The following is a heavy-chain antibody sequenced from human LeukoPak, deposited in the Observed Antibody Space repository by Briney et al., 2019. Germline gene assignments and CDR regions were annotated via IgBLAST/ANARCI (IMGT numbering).Heavy chain of an antibody. CDR2: IYYSGST. J-gene: IGHJ4*02. V-gene: IGHV4-39*07. Sequence: PSETLSLTCTVSGGSISSSSYYWGWIRQPPGKGLEWIGSIYYSGSTYYNPSLKSRVTISVDTSKNQFSLKLSSVTAADTAVYYCARELRGYSYGSWGQGTLVTVSS. D-gene: IGHD5-18*01. CDR3: ARELRGYSYGS. CDR1: GGSISSSSYY.